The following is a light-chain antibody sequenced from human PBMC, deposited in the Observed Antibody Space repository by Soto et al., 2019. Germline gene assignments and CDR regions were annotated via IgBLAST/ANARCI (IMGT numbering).Light chain of an antibody. V-gene: IGKV3-20*01. CDR1: QSVRSSY. Sequence: EIVSTQSPGTLSLSPGERATLSCRASQSVRSSYLAWYQQKPGQAPRLLIYGASSRATGIPDRFSRSGSGTDFTLTISRLAPEDFAVYYCQQYGSAPETFGLGTKVEIK. CDR3: QQYGSAPET. CDR2: GAS. J-gene: IGKJ1*01.